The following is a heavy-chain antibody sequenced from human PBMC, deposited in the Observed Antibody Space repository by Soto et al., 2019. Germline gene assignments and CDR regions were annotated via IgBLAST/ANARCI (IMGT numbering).Heavy chain of an antibody. V-gene: IGHV4-59*04. J-gene: IGHJ4*02. D-gene: IGHD2-15*01. CDR2: IYYSGST. Sequence: SETLSVTCTVSGGSISSYYWSWIRQPPGKGLEWIGYIYYSGSTYYNPSLKSRVTISVDTSKNQFSLKLSSVTAADTAVYYCASKRYCSGGSCYDDYWGQGTLDTVSS. CDR1: GGSISSYY. CDR3: ASKRYCSGGSCYDDY.